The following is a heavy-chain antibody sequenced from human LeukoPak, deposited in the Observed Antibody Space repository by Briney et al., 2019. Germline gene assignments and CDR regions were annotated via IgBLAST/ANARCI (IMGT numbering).Heavy chain of an antibody. CDR3: ARVSRIFFDY. CDR2: INHSGST. Sequence: PSETLSLTCAVYGGSCSGYYWSWIRQPPGKGLEWIGEINHSGSTNYNPSLKSRVTISVDTSKNQFSLKLSSVTAADTAVYYCARVSRIFFDYWGQGTLVTVSS. D-gene: IGHD3-3*02. J-gene: IGHJ4*02. CDR1: GGSCSGYY. V-gene: IGHV4-34*01.